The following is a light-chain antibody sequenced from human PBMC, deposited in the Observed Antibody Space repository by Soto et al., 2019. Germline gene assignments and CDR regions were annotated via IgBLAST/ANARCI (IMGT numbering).Light chain of an antibody. CDR3: QQYQSYAT. CDR1: QSIRTW. Sequence: DIQMTQSPPTLSASVGDRVTITCRASQSIRTWLAWYQQKPGKAPKVLIYAASTLQSGVPSRFSGSGSGTDFSLTISSLQPDDFATYFCQQYQSYATFGQGTKVEIK. V-gene: IGKV1-5*01. CDR2: AAS. J-gene: IGKJ1*01.